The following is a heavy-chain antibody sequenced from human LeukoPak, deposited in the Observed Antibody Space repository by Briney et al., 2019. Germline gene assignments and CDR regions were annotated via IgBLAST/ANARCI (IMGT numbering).Heavy chain of an antibody. CDR3: AKDLRLGVVTPADWFDP. D-gene: IGHD3-3*01. Sequence: SETLSLTCTVSGGSISSSSYYWGWIRQPPGKGLEWIGSIYYSGSTYYNPSLKSRVTVSVDTSKNQFSLKLNSVTAADTAVYYCAKDLRLGVVTPADWFDPWGQGTLVTVSS. CDR1: GGSISSSSYY. J-gene: IGHJ5*02. CDR2: IYYSGST. V-gene: IGHV4-39*02.